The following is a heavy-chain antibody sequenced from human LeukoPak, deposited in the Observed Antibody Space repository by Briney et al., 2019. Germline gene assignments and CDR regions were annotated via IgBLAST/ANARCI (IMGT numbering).Heavy chain of an antibody. CDR1: GFTFDDYG. Sequence: GGSLRLSCEASGFTFDDYGMSWVRQAAGKGLEWVSAISGSGGSTYYADSVKGRFTISRDNLKNTLYLQMNSLRAEDTAVYYCAKEVAVVPAAEVNWFDPWGQGTLVTVSS. CDR2: ISGSGGST. J-gene: IGHJ5*02. V-gene: IGHV3-23*01. D-gene: IGHD2-2*01. CDR3: AKEVAVVPAAEVNWFDP.